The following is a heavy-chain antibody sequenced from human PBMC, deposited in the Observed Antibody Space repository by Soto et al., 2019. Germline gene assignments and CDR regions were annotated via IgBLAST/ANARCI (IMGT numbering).Heavy chain of an antibody. V-gene: IGHV1-69*10. D-gene: IGHD3-10*01. CDR1: GGTFSSYA. Sequence: SVKVSCKSSGGTFSSYAISWVRQAPGQGLEWMGGVIPVFGLATYAQKVQGRVTITADKSTNTAYMEVSSLRSEDTAVYYCARGKSYYGSGKGIYDYYSLDVWGQGTMVTVSS. CDR3: ARGKSYYGSGKGIYDYYSLDV. J-gene: IGHJ6*02. CDR2: VIPVFGLA.